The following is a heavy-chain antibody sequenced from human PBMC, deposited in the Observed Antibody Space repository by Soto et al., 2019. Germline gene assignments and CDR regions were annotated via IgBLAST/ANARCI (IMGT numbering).Heavy chain of an antibody. CDR3: ARDRKDCGGDCYSSGDYYYYGMDV. CDR2: INPNSGGT. CDR1: GYTFTGYY. D-gene: IGHD2-21*02. J-gene: IGHJ6*02. V-gene: IGHV1-2*04. Sequence: ASVKVSCKASGYTFTGYYMHWVRQAPGQGLEWMGWINPNSGGTNYAQKFQGWVTMTRDTSISTAYMELSRLGSDDTAVYYCARDRKDCGGDCYSSGDYYYYGMDVWGQGTTVTVSS.